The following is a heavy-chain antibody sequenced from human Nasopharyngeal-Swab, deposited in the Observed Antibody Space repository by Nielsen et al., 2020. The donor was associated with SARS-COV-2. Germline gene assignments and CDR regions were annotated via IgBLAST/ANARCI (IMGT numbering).Heavy chain of an antibody. CDR3: VRSSSWYYFDY. D-gene: IGHD6-13*01. CDR2: IYYNGNT. Sequence: SETLSLTCTVSGDSIAYSTFYWGWIRQPPGKGLEWIGNIYYNGNTYQNPSLKCRLTISVDKSKNQFSLQLSSVTAADTAVYYCVRSSSWYYFDYWAQGTQVTVSS. CDR1: GDSIAYSTFY. V-gene: IGHV4-39*01. J-gene: IGHJ4*02.